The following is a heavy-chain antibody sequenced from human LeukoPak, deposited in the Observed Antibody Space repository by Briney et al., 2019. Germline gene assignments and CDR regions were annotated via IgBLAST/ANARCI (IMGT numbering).Heavy chain of an antibody. D-gene: IGHD6-19*01. Sequence: SQTLSLTCDISGESVSSKNGAWNWIRQSPSRGLEWLRRTYYRSKWYTDYAVSMNGRITISPDTSKNQFSLQLNSVTPDDTAVYYCARDVGTSGWHTLDYWGQGTLVTVSS. V-gene: IGHV6-1*01. CDR3: ARDVGTSGWHTLDY. CDR2: TYYRSKWYT. J-gene: IGHJ4*02. CDR1: GESVSSKNGA.